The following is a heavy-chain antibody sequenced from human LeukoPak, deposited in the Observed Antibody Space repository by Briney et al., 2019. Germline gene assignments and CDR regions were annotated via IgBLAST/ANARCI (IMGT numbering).Heavy chain of an antibody. D-gene: IGHD3-10*01. CDR2: ISSDGSST. J-gene: IGHJ4*02. CDR3: ARSHGSGGPFL. V-gene: IGHV3-74*01. CDR1: GFTFSSYW. Sequence: PGGPLRLSCAASGFTFSSYWMHWVRQAPGKGLVWVSRISSDGSSTSYADSVKGRFTISRDNAKNTLYLQMDSLRDEDTAVYYCARSHGSGGPFLWGQGTLVTVSS.